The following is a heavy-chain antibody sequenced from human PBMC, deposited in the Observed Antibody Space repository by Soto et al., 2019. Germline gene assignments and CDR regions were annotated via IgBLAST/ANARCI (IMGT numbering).Heavy chain of an antibody. D-gene: IGHD3-22*01. V-gene: IGHV4-30-4*01. Sequence: PSETLSLTCTVSGGSISSGDYYWSWIRQPPGKGLEWIGYIYYSGSTYYNPSLKSRVTISVDTSKNQFSLKLSSVTAADTAVYYCARDDYDSSGYSQWGQGTLVTVSS. J-gene: IGHJ4*02. CDR2: IYYSGST. CDR1: GGSISSGDYY. CDR3: ARDDYDSSGYSQ.